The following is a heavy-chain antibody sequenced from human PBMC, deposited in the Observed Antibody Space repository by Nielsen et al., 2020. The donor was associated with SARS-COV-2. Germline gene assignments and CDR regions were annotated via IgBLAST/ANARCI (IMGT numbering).Heavy chain of an antibody. J-gene: IGHJ4*02. CDR1: GYTFTSYG. Sequence: ASVKVSCKASGYTFTSYGISWVRQAPGQGLEWMGWISAYNGNTNYAQKLQGRVTMTEDTSTDTAYMELSSLRSEDTAVYYCATLPSCSSTSCYTGYFDYWGQGTLVTVSS. V-gene: IGHV1-18*04. CDR3: ATLPSCSSTSCYTGYFDY. D-gene: IGHD2-2*02. CDR2: ISAYNGNT.